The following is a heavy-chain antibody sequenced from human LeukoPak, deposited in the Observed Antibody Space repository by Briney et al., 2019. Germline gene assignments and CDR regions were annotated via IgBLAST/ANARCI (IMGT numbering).Heavy chain of an antibody. Sequence: GGSLRLSCAASGFTFSSYAMSWVRKAPGKGLEWVSCISGSGASTYYADSVKGRFTISRDNSKNTLYLQMNSLRAEDTAVYYCVTAAGRSGSYYSNYWGQGTLVTVSS. CDR2: ISGSGAST. J-gene: IGHJ4*02. CDR1: GFTFSSYA. CDR3: VTAAGRSGSYYSNY. D-gene: IGHD1-26*01. V-gene: IGHV3-23*01.